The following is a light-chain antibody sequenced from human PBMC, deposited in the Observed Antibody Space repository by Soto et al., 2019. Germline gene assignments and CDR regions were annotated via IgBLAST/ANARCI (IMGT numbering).Light chain of an antibody. CDR1: QSVSSY. CDR2: DAS. CDR3: QQSSNWPT. Sequence: EIVFAQSPATRSCSPGERATLSCRASQSVSSYFAWYQQKPGQAPRLLIYDASNRATGIPARFSGSGSGTDFTLTISSLETEDFAVYYCQQSSNWPTFGQGTRLEIK. V-gene: IGKV3-11*01. J-gene: IGKJ5*01.